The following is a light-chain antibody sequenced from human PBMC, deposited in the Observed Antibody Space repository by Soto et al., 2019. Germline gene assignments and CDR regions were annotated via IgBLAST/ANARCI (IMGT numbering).Light chain of an antibody. CDR1: RSISNW. CDR2: DAS. V-gene: IGKV1-5*01. Sequence: DIQMTQSPSTLSASVGDRVTITCRASRSISNWLAWYQQRPGIAPKLLIFDASILQSGVPSRFSGSGSGTEFTLSISRLQTDDFATYYCQQYGSFSRYTFGQGTKVDIK. J-gene: IGKJ2*01. CDR3: QQYGSFSRYT.